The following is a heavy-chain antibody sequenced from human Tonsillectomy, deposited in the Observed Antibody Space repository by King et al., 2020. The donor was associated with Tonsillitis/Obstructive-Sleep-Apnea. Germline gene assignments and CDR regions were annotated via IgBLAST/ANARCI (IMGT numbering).Heavy chain of an antibody. CDR3: ARVHCSSTSCYTGEYYFDY. CDR1: GGSISSYY. V-gene: IGHV4-59*01. D-gene: IGHD2-2*02. Sequence: QLQESGPGLVKPSETLSLTCTVSGGSISSYYWSWIRQPPGKGLEWIGYIYYSGSTNYNPSLKSRVTISVDTSKNQFSLKLSSVTAADTAAYYCARVHCSSTSCYTGEYYFDYWGQGTLVTVSS. J-gene: IGHJ4*02. CDR2: IYYSGST.